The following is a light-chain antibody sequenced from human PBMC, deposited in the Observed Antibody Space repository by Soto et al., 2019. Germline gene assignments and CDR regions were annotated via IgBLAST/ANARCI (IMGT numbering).Light chain of an antibody. CDR2: EGS. J-gene: IGLJ2*01. Sequence: QSVLTQPASVSGSPGQSITISCTGISSDVGSYNLVSWYQKHPGKAPKLMIYEGSKRPSGVSNRFSGSKSGNTASLTISGLQAEDEADYYCCSYAGSSTLVFGGGTKLTVL. CDR1: SSDVGSYNL. CDR3: CSYAGSSTLV. V-gene: IGLV2-23*01.